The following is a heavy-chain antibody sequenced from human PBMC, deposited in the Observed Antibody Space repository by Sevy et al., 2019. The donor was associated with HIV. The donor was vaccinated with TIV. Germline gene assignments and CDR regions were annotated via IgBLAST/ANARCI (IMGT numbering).Heavy chain of an antibody. CDR3: AKGRGGYSDFWSGYNFDF. V-gene: IGHV3-30*18. CDR1: GFLFSSYG. CDR2: ISFDGTNK. Sequence: GGSLRLSCVASGFLFSSYGIHWVRQAPGKGLEWVAVISFDGTNKYYADSVKGRFTISRDNSKNTLYLQMNSLRTDDTAVYHCAKGRGGYSDFWSGYNFDFWGQGILVTVSS. J-gene: IGHJ4*02. D-gene: IGHD3-3*01.